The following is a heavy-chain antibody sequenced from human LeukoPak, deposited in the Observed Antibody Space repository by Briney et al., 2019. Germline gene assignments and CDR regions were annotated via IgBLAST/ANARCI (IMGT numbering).Heavy chain of an antibody. V-gene: IGHV1-2*02. J-gene: IGHJ4*02. CDR3: ARVRQWLGNRYGREFGY. CDR2: INPNSGGT. Sequence: ASVKVSCKASGYTFTGYYMHWVRQAPGQGLEWMGWINPNSGGTNYAQKFQGGVTMTRDTSISTAYMELSRLRSDDTAVYYCARVRQWLGNRYGREFGYWGQGTLVTVSS. CDR1: GYTFTGYY. D-gene: IGHD6-19*01.